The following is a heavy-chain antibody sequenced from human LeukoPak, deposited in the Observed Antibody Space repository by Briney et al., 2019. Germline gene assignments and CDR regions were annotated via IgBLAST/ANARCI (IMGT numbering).Heavy chain of an antibody. CDR3: ACTYYYDSSGYGRDWYFDL. CDR1: GFTFSSYS. Sequence: PGGSLRLSCAASGFTFSSYSMNWVRQAPGKGLEWVSSISSSSSYIYYADSVKGRFTISRDNAKNSLYLQMNSLRAEDTAVYYCACTYYYDSSGYGRDWYFDLWGRGTLVTVSS. J-gene: IGHJ2*01. V-gene: IGHV3-21*01. D-gene: IGHD3-22*01. CDR2: ISSSSSYI.